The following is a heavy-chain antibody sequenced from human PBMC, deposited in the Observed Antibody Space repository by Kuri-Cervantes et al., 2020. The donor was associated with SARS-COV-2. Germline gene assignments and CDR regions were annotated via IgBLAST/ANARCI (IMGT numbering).Heavy chain of an antibody. CDR2: ISSDGSKS. Sequence: GGSLRLSCEASGFTFSNYAMHWVRQAPDKGLEWVAVISSDGSKSYHADSVKGRLTISRDNAKTSLYLQMNSLKPEDTAAYYCAREEGGELGEAFDYWGQGALVTVSS. J-gene: IGHJ4*02. V-gene: IGHV3-30-3*01. CDR1: GFTFSNYA. D-gene: IGHD7-27*01. CDR3: AREEGGELGEAFDY.